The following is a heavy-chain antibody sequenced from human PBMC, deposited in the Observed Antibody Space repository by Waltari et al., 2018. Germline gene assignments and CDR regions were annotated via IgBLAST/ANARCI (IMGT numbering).Heavy chain of an antibody. V-gene: IGHV4-59*11. CDR2: IYYSGST. D-gene: IGHD3-3*01. Sequence: QVQLQESGPGLVKPSETLSLTCTVSGGSISSHYWSWIRQLPGEGLEWIGYIYYSGSTNYNPSLKSRVTISVDTSKNQFSLKLSSVTAADTAVYYCARGPTIFGVVIRGFDYWGQGTLVTVSS. CDR3: ARGPTIFGVVIRGFDY. CDR1: GGSISSHY. J-gene: IGHJ4*02.